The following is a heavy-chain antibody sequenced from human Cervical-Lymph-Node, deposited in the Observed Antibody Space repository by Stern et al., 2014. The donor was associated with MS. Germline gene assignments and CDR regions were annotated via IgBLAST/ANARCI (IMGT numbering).Heavy chain of an antibody. CDR2: IWYDGSNK. CDR3: VRDPSATNYYFDY. CDR1: GFTFSSYG. J-gene: IGHJ4*02. Sequence: DQLVESGGGVVQPGRSLRLSCTVSGFTFSSYGLHWVRQAPGKGLEWVAVIWYDGSNKYYADSVKGRFAISRDDSKSTLYLEMNSLRAEDTAVYYCVRDPSATNYYFDYWGQGTLVTVSS. D-gene: IGHD5-24*01. V-gene: IGHV3-33*01.